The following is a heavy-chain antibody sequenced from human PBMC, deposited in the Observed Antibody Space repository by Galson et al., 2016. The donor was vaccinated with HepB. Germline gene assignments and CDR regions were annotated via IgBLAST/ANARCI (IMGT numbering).Heavy chain of an antibody. CDR1: GYSFTNYW. V-gene: IGHV5-10-1*01. D-gene: IGHD6-19*01. J-gene: IGHJ3*02. CDR3: ARRLTGYSSGWYGSDAFDS. CDR2: IDPSDAYA. Sequence: QSGAEVKKPGESLTISRKASGYSFTNYWINWVRQMPGKGLEWMGRIDPSDAYANYSPSFQGHVTISVDKSISIAYLQWSSLKASDTAIYYCARRLTGYSSGWYGSDAFDSWGQGTMVTVSS.